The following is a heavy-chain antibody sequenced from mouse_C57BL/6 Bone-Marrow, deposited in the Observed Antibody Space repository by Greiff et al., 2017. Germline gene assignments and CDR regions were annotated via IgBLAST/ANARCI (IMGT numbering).Heavy chain of an antibody. V-gene: IGHV5-6*01. J-gene: IGHJ3*01. D-gene: IGHD1-1*01. CDR2: ISSGGSYT. CDR1: GFTFSSYG. CDR3: ARRGSSRAWFAD. Sequence: EVQGVESGGDLVKPGGSLKLSCAASGFTFSSYGMSWVRQTPDKRLEWVATISSGGSYTYYPDSVKGRFTISRDNANSTLYLQMSSLKSEDTAMYYCARRGSSRAWFADWGKGTLVTVSA.